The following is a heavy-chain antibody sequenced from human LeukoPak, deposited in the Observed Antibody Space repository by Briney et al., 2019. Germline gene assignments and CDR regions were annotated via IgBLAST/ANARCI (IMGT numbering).Heavy chain of an antibody. V-gene: IGHV3-23*01. CDR1: GFTFSSYG. Sequence: GGTLRLSCAASGFTFSSYGMSWVRRAPGKGLEWVSAISGSGGSTYYADSVKGRFTISRDNSKNTLYLQMNSLRAEDTAVYYCAKSGGSSWYGSPYYFDYWGQGTLVTVSS. CDR3: AKSGGSSWYGSPYYFDY. CDR2: ISGSGGST. D-gene: IGHD6-13*01. J-gene: IGHJ4*02.